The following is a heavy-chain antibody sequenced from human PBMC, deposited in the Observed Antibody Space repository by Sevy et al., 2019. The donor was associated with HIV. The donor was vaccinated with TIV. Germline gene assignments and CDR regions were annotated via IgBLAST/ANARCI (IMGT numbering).Heavy chain of an antibody. V-gene: IGHV3-21*01. CDR3: ARDLVIPATTDYFYYGMDV. CDR1: GFTIRTYN. J-gene: IGHJ6*02. Sequence: GGSLRLSCAASGFTIRTYNMNWVRQAPGKGLEWVSSISSSSTYIYYADSVKGGFTISRDNAKNSLYLQMSSLGAEDMALYYCARDLVIPATTDYFYYGMDVWGQGTTVTVSS. D-gene: IGHD2-15*01. CDR2: ISSSSTYI.